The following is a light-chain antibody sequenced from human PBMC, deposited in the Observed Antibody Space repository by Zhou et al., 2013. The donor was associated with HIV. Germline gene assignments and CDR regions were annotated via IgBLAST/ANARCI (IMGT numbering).Light chain of an antibody. CDR3: QQLNSYPLT. V-gene: IGKV1-9*01. CDR1: QSISSY. Sequence: DIQMTQSPSSLSASVGDRVTITCRASQSISSYLNWYQQKPGKAPKVLIYAASTLQSGVPSRFSGSGSGTEFTLTISSLQPEDFATYYCQQLNSYPLTFGGGTKVEIE. CDR2: AAS. J-gene: IGKJ4*01.